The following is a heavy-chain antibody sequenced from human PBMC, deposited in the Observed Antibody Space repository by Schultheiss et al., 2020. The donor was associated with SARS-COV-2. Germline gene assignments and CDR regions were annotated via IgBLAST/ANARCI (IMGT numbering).Heavy chain of an antibody. V-gene: IGHV3-74*01. Sequence: GGSLRLSCAASGFTFSSYGMHWVRQAPGKGLEWVSAISGSDGSSTSYADSVKGRFTISRDNAKYTLYLQMNSLRAEDTAVYYCARSNWFDPWGQGTLVTVSS. CDR2: ISGSDGSST. J-gene: IGHJ5*02. CDR1: GFTFSSYG. CDR3: ARSNWFDP.